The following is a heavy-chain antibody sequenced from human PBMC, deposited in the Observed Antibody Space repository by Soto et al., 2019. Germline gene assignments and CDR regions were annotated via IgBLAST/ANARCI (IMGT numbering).Heavy chain of an antibody. J-gene: IGHJ1*01. D-gene: IGHD1-7*01. CDR2: ISRSGGIT. Sequence: GASLRLSCAASGFTFSSYAMNWVRQAPGKGLEWVSAISRSGGITYYADSVNGRFTISIDNSRNTLYLQINSLRAEDTAVYYCAKAWSINWNCGRAEYFHHWGQGTMVTVSS. CDR3: AKAWSINWNCGRAEYFHH. V-gene: IGHV3-23*01. CDR1: GFTFSSYA.